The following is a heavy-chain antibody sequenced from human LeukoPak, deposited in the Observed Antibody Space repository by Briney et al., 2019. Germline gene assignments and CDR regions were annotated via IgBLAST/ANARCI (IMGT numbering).Heavy chain of an antibody. V-gene: IGHV3-30-3*01. CDR3: ARDEDNWNYGGGYYRYNGMDV. Sequence: GRSLRLSCAASGFMFRSFAMHWVRQAPGRGLEWVAVISYDGSNKYYADSVKGRFTMSRDNSENTVYLQLNNLRADDTALYYCARDEDNWNYGGGYYRYNGMDVWGQGTTVTVS. D-gene: IGHD1-7*01. J-gene: IGHJ6*02. CDR2: ISYDGSNK. CDR1: GFMFRSFA.